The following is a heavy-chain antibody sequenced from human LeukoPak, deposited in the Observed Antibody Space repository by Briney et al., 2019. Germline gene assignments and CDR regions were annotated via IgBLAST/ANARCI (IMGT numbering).Heavy chain of an antibody. CDR2: IHYSGST. Sequence: SETLSLTCTVSGGSISSSSYYWGWIRQPPGKGLEWIGSIHYSGSTCYNPSLKSRVTISVDTSKNQFSLKLSSVTAADTAVYYCARWIYYYDSSGYQTGDYWGQGTLVTVSS. J-gene: IGHJ4*02. V-gene: IGHV4-39*01. CDR1: GGSISSSSYY. CDR3: ARWIYYYDSSGYQTGDY. D-gene: IGHD3-22*01.